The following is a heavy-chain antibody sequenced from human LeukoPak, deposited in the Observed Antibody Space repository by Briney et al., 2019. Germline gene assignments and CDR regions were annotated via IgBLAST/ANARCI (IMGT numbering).Heavy chain of an antibody. CDR2: ISGGGYST. V-gene: IGHV3-23*01. CDR3: AKPDNSWSFDY. D-gene: IGHD6-13*01. J-gene: IGHJ4*02. Sequence: PGGSLRLSCAASGFTFNHYAMSWVRQAPGKGLEWVSAISGGGYSTYYADSVKGRFTISRDNSKNTMYLQMNSLRAEDTAVYYCAKPDNSWSFDYWGQGTLVTVSS. CDR1: GFTFNHYA.